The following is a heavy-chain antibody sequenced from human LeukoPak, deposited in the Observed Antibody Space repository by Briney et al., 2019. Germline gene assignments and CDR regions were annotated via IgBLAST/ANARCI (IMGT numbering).Heavy chain of an antibody. V-gene: IGHV4-34*01. CDR2: INHSGST. Sequence: SETLSLTCAVYGGSFSDYYWSWIRQPPGKGLEWIGEINHSGSTNYNPSLMSRVTISVDTSKNQFSLKLSSVTAADTAVYYCASHTFDYSTSSLSYWGQGTLVTVSS. D-gene: IGHD6-6*01. J-gene: IGHJ4*02. CDR3: ASHTFDYSTSSLSY. CDR1: GGSFSDYY.